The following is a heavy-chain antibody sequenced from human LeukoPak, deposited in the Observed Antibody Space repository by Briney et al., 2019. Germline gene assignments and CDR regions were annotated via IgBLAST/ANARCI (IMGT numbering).Heavy chain of an antibody. D-gene: IGHD3-10*01. CDR2: IYTSGST. J-gene: IGHJ3*02. CDR3: AREDYYGSGSYLRDAFDI. CDR1: VGSISSYY. Sequence: PSETLSLICTVSVGSISSYYWSWIRQPAGKGLEWIGRIYTSGSTNYNPSLKSRVTMSVDTSKNQFSLKLSSVTAADTAVYYCAREDYYGSGSYLRDAFDIWGQGTMVTVSS. V-gene: IGHV4-4*07.